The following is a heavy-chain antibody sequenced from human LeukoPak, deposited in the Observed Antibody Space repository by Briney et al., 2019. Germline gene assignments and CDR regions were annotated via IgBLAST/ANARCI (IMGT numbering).Heavy chain of an antibody. CDR2: INSDGSST. CDR1: GFTFSSYW. J-gene: IGHJ6*02. CDR3: ARRAYYDFWSGYYTMSDYYYYGMDV. V-gene: IGHV3-74*01. Sequence: PGGSLRLSCAASGFTFSSYWMHWVRQAPGKGLVWVSRINSDGSSTSYADSVKGRFTISRDNAKNTLYLQMNSLRAEDTAVYYCARRAYYDFWSGYYTMSDYYYYGMDVWGQGTTVTVSS. D-gene: IGHD3-3*01.